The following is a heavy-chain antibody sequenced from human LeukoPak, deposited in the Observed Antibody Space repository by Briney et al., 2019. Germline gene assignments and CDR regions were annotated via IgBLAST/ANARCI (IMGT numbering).Heavy chain of an antibody. CDR1: GGSISSGGYY. Sequence: SQTLSLTCTVSGGSISSGGYYWSWIRQHPGKGLEWIGYIYYSGSTYYNPSLKSRLTISVDTSKNQFSLKLSSVTAADTAVYYCARDLTGLNWFDPWGQGTLVTVSS. CDR2: IYYSGST. J-gene: IGHJ5*02. D-gene: IGHD3-9*01. CDR3: ARDLTGLNWFDP. V-gene: IGHV4-31*03.